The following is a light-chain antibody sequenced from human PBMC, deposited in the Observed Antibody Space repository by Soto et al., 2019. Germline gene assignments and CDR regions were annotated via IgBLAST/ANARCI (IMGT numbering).Light chain of an antibody. CDR2: EGS. CDR3: CSYAGRSTLV. V-gene: IGLV2-23*01. J-gene: IGLJ3*02. CDR1: SSDVGSYNL. Sequence: QSVLTQPASVSGSPGQSITISCTGSSSDVGSYNLVSWHQQYPGKAPKLMFYEGSKRPSGVSNRFSGSKSGNTASLTISGLQAEDEADYYCCSYAGRSTLVFGGGTKLTVL.